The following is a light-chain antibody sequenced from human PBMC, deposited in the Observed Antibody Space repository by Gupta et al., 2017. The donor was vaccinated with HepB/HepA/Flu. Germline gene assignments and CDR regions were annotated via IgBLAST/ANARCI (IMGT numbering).Light chain of an antibody. CDR2: KAS. CDR1: QSISSW. CDR3: QHDDTFSET. Sequence: DIQMTQSPSTLSASVGDRVTITCRASQSISSWLAWYQQRPGKAPKLLIYKASSLHSGVPSRFSGGGSGTXFTLTIXILHPDDFANYYCQHDDTFSETFGXGTKVEIK. V-gene: IGKV1-5*03. J-gene: IGKJ1*01.